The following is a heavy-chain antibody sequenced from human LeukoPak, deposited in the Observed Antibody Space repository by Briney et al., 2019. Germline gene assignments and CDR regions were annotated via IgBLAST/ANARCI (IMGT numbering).Heavy chain of an antibody. D-gene: IGHD3-3*01. CDR2: IYYSGST. CDR1: GGSISSGGYY. J-gene: IGHJ4*02. V-gene: IGHV4-31*03. Sequence: PSQTLPLTCTVSGGSISSGGYYWSRIRQHPGKGLEWIGYIYYSGSTYYNPSLKSRVTISVDTSKNQFSLKLSSVTAADTAVYYCARTKYYDFWSGTPPSHYYFDYWGQGTLVTVSS. CDR3: ARTKYYDFWSGTPPSHYYFDY.